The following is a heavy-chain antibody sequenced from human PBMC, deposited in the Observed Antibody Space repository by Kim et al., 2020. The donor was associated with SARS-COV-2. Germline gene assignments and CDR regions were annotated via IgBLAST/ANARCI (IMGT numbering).Heavy chain of an antibody. D-gene: IGHD1-1*01. Sequence: GGSLRLSCAGSGFTFSDHFIDWVRQAPGKGLEWVGRIRRKHESFETEYAASVRGRCTISRDDSKNSVHLEMNTLKTEDTAVYYCARSNYWVLDYWGQGT. CDR1: GFTFSDHF. J-gene: IGHJ4*02. CDR2: IRRKHESFET. V-gene: IGHV3-72*01. CDR3: ARSNYWVLDY.